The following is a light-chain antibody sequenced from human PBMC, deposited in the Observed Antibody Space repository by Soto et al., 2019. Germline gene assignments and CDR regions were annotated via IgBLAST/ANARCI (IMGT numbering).Light chain of an antibody. V-gene: IGKV3-15*01. J-gene: IGKJ1*01. CDR2: GAS. CDR1: QTVDSN. CDR3: QQYNAWPT. Sequence: EIVLTQSPATLSVSPGERVSLSCRASQTVDSNLAWYQQKPGQAPRLLIYGASTRATGIPVRFSGSESGTEFTLTISSLQSADFAVYYCQQYNAWPTFGQGTKVEIK.